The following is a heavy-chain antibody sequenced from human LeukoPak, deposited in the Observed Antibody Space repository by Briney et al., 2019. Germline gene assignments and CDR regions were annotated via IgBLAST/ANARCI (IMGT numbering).Heavy chain of an antibody. J-gene: IGHJ6*02. CDR2: INQDGSVK. Sequence: GGSLRLSCSASGFTFSSYWMSWVRQAPGKGLEWVANINQDGSVKYYVDSVKGRFTISRDNSKNTLYLQMNSLRAEDTAVYYCAKSGRDGYNMDYCYGMDVWGQGTTVTVSS. CDR3: AKSGRDGYNMDYCYGMDV. V-gene: IGHV3-7*01. D-gene: IGHD5-24*01. CDR1: GFTFSSYW.